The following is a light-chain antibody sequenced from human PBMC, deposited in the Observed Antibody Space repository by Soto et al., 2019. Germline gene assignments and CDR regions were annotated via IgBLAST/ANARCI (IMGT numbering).Light chain of an antibody. V-gene: IGLV1-47*01. CDR1: SSNIESNY. J-gene: IGLJ2*01. CDR2: RNN. CDR3: TVWDDSLRGRL. Sequence: QSVLTQPPSASGTPGQRVTISCSGSSSNIESNYVYWYQQLPGTAPRLLIYRNNQRPSGVPYRFSGSKSGTSASLAISALRSEDEADYYCTVWDDSLRGRLFGGGTKVTVL.